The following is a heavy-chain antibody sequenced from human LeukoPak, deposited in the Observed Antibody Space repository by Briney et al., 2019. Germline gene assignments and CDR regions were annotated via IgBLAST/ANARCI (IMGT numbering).Heavy chain of an antibody. CDR2: INPSGGST. CDR1: GYTFTSYY. V-gene: IGHV1-46*01. D-gene: IGHD3-16*01. CDR3: ARDMNPYYDYVAESRSAFDI. Sequence: ASVKVSCKASGYTFTSYYMHWVRQAPGQGLEWMGIINPSGGSTSYAQKFQGRVTMTRDTSTSTVYMELSSLRSEDTAVYYCARDMNPYYDYVAESRSAFDIWGQGTMVTVSS. J-gene: IGHJ3*02.